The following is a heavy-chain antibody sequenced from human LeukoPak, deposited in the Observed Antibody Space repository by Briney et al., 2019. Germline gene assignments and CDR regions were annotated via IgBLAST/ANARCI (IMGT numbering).Heavy chain of an antibody. V-gene: IGHV4-34*01. D-gene: IGHD2-21*02. J-gene: IGHJ3*02. CDR1: GGSFSGYY. Sequence: SETLSLTCAVYGGSFSGYYWSWIRQPPGQGLEWIGEINHSGSTNYNPSLKSRVTISVDTSKNQFSLKLSSVTAADTAVYYCARQGCVTSDCFFNRTFDIWGQGTMVTVSS. CDR2: INHSGST. CDR3: ARQGCVTSDCFFNRTFDI.